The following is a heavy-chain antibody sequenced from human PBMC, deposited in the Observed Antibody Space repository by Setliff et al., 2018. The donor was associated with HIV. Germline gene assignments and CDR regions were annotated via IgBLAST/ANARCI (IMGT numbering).Heavy chain of an antibody. CDR1: GYSFSSHP. CDR3: ARVGRSVTGP. CDR2: IKTGNGDT. Sequence: VKVSCKTSGYSFSSHPIHWVRQAPGQRPEWMGWIKTGNGDTQYSQKFRDRVTITRDTSADTVYMELSSLRSDDTAVYYCARVGRSVTGPWGQGTLVTVSS. D-gene: IGHD6-19*01. J-gene: IGHJ5*02. V-gene: IGHV1-3*04.